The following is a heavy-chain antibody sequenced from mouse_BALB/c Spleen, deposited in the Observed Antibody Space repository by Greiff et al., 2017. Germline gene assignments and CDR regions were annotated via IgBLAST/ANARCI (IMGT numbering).Heavy chain of an antibody. CDR2: IYPGDGDT. J-gene: IGHJ4*01. D-gene: IGHD2-4*01. Sequence: QVQLKQSGAELARPGASVKLSCKASGYTFTSYWMQWVKQRPGQGLEWIGAIYPGDGDTRYTQKFKGKATLTADKSSSTAYMQLSSLASEDSAVYYCARWSYDYDDAMDYWGQGTSVTVSS. V-gene: IGHV1-87*01. CDR1: GYTFTSYW. CDR3: ARWSYDYDDAMDY.